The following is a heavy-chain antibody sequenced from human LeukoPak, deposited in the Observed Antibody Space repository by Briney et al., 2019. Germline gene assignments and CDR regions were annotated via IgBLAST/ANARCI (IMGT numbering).Heavy chain of an antibody. J-gene: IGHJ4*02. CDR2: INPNSGGT. D-gene: IGHD2-15*01. Sequence: ASMKVSCKASGYTFNGYYMHWVRQAPGQGLEWMGWINPNSGGTTYAQKFQGRISMTRDTSISTAYMELSRLRSDDAAVYYCARDYLAFSGGSCYFDYWGQETLVTVSS. CDR1: GYTFNGYY. V-gene: IGHV1-2*02. CDR3: ARDYLAFSGGSCYFDY.